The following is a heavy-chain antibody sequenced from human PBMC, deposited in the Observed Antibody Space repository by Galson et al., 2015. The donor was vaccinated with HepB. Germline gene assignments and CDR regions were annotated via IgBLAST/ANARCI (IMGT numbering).Heavy chain of an antibody. J-gene: IGHJ4*02. V-gene: IGHV1-18*01. D-gene: IGHD2-2*02. CDR2: ISAYNGNT. CDR1: GYTFTSYG. Sequence: SVKVSCKASGYTFTSYGISWVRQAPGQGLEWMGWISAYNGNTNYAQKLQGRVTMTTDTSTSTAYMELRSLRSDDTAVYYCARDRRTHCSSTSCYTEADYWGQGTLVTVSS. CDR3: ARDRRTHCSSTSCYTEADY.